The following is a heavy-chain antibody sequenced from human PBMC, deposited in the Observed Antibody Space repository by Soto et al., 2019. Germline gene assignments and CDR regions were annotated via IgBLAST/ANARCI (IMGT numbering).Heavy chain of an antibody. V-gene: IGHV1-18*04. CDR1: AYHFTGYH. D-gene: IGHD2-8*01. CDR3: ARNLYGRAFDI. CDR2: INAFDDDT. Sequence: QAQLGESGPEVKSPGASLKVSCKASAYHFTGYHISWVRQAPGQGLEWIGWINAFDDDTNYSQKFQDRVTMTSHRSTDTAYLDLRSLGSDDTAIYYCARNLYGRAFDIWGQGTMVTVSS. J-gene: IGHJ3*02.